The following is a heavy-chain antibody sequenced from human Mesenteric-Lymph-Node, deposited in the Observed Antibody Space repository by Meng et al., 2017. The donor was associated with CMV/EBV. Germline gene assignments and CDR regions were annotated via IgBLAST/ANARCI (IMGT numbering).Heavy chain of an antibody. Sequence: GESLKISCAASGFTFSSYAMHWVRQAPGKGLVWVSRINSDGSSTSYADSVKGRFTISRDNAKNTLYLQMNSLRAEDTAVYYCARPFGELLAYDYWGQGTLVTVSS. CDR3: ARPFGELLAYDY. J-gene: IGHJ4*02. V-gene: IGHV3-74*01. D-gene: IGHD3-10*01. CDR2: INSDGSST. CDR1: GFTFSSYA.